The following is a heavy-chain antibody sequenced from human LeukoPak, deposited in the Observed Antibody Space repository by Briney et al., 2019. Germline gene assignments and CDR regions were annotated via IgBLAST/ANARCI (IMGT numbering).Heavy chain of an antibody. V-gene: IGHV4-4*07. CDR3: AGGGATNWAYYFDY. Sequence: KPSETLSLTCTVSGGSISSYYWCWIRQPAGKGLEWIGRIYTSGSTNYNPSLKSRVTMSVDTSKNQFSLKLSSVTAADTAVYYCAGGGATNWAYYFDYWGQGTLVTVSS. D-gene: IGHD1-26*01. CDR1: GGSISSYY. J-gene: IGHJ4*02. CDR2: IYTSGST.